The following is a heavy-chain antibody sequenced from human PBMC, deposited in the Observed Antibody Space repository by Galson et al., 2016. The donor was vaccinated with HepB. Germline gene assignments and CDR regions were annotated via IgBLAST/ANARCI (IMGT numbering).Heavy chain of an antibody. CDR3: ASRVSFDY. Sequence: SLRLSCAASGFTVSSNYMTWVRQSPGKGLEWVSVIYSGGSTYYADSVEGRFTISRDNSKNTLYLQMNSLKAEDTAVYYCASRVSFDYWGQGTLVTVSS. J-gene: IGHJ4*02. CDR1: GFTVSSNY. D-gene: IGHD6-13*01. CDR2: IYSGGST. V-gene: IGHV3-66*01.